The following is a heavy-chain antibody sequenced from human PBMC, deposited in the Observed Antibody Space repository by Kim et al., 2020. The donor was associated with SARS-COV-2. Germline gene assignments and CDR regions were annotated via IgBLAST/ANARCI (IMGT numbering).Heavy chain of an antibody. J-gene: IGHJ4*02. CDR3: ARSPLAATNSIDY. D-gene: IGHD2-15*01. V-gene: IGHV4-39*01. Sequence: YTPSLKSRVTISVDTSKNQVSLKLSSVTAADTAVYYCARSPLAATNSIDYWGQGTLVTVSS.